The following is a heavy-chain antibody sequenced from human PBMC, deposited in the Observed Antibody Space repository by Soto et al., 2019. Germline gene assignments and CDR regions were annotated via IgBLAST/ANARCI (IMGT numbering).Heavy chain of an antibody. CDR1: GFTFSDHY. J-gene: IGHJ3*02. Sequence: GGSLRLSCAASGFTFSDHYMDWVRQAPGKGLEWVGRTRNKANSYTTEYAASVKGRFTISRDDSKNSLYLQMNSLKTEDTAVYYCARLCGGDCYSAFDIWGQGTMVTVSS. V-gene: IGHV3-72*01. CDR2: TRNKANSYTT. D-gene: IGHD2-21*02. CDR3: ARLCGGDCYSAFDI.